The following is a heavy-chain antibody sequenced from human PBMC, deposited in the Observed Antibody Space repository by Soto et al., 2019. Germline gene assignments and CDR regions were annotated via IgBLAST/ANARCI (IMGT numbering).Heavy chain of an antibody. CDR3: ARREEATWYSWFDP. V-gene: IGHV1-3*01. D-gene: IGHD2-8*02. CDR1: GYTFTSYA. CDR2: INAGNGNT. J-gene: IGHJ5*02. Sequence: GASVKVSCKASGYTFTSYAMHWVRQAPGQRLEWMGWINAGNGNTKYSQKFQGRVTITRDTSASTAYMELSSLRSEDTAVYYCARREEATWYSWFDPWGQGTLVTVSS.